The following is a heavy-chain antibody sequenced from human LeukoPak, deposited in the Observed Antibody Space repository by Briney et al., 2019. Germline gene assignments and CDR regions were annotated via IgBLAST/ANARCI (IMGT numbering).Heavy chain of an antibody. D-gene: IGHD2-2*01. CDR3: ARDLRIVVVPAAPSGFDP. CDR1: GGTFSSYA. J-gene: IGHJ5*02. V-gene: IGHV1-69*13. CDR2: IIPILGTA. Sequence: SAVKVSCKASGGTFSSYAISGVGQAPGKGLEWVGGIIPILGTAIYAQKFQGLGTITADESTSTAYMELSSLRSEDTAVYYCARDLRIVVVPAAPSGFDPWGQGTLVTVSS.